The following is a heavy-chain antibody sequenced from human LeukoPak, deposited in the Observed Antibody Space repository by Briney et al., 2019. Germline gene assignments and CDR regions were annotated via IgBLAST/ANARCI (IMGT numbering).Heavy chain of an antibody. CDR1: GLTFRNYN. J-gene: IGHJ4*02. Sequence: PSGGSLRLSCAASGLTFRNYNINWVRQGPGKGLEWISYISSSGTTMYYADSVKGRFTISRDNAENSLYLQMNSLRVEDTAVYYCTRDQGGGSLYWGQGTLVTVSS. V-gene: IGHV3-48*04. CDR3: TRDQGGGSLY. CDR2: ISSSGTTM. D-gene: IGHD1-26*01.